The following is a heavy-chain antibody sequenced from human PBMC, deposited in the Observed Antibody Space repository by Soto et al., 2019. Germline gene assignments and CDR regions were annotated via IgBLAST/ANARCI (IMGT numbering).Heavy chain of an antibody. D-gene: IGHD2-21*02. J-gene: IGHJ4*02. CDR2: ISYDGSNK. CDR1: GFTFSSYA. Sequence: QVQLVESGGGVVQPGRSLRLSCAASGFTFSSYAMHWVRQAPGKGLEWVAVISYDGSNKYYADSVKGRFTISRDNSKNTLYLQMNSLRAEDTAVYYCARDLCGGDCYSVYAGRPLPHVWGQGTLVTVSS. V-gene: IGHV3-30-3*01. CDR3: ARDLCGGDCYSVYAGRPLPHV.